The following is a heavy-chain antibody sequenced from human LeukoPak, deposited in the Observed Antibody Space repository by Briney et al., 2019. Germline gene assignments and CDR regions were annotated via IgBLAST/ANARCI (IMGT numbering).Heavy chain of an antibody. V-gene: IGHV4-34*01. CDR3: ANPARDFADSGAITW. Sequence: SETLSLTCAVYGVSFSYYYWSWIRQPPGKGLEWLGEINHSGITNYNPSLKSRVTISADTSKNQFSLKLTSVTAADTAVYYCANPARDFADSGAITWWGQGTLVTVSP. D-gene: IGHD4-17*01. CDR1: GVSFSYYY. J-gene: IGHJ4*02. CDR2: INHSGIT.